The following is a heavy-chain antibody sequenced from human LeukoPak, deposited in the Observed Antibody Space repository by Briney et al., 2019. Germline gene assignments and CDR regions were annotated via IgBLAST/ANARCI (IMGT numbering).Heavy chain of an antibody. V-gene: IGHV4-31*03. J-gene: IGHJ5*02. CDR2: IYYSGST. CDR3: ARDYFSGYSSSFGGFDP. CDR1: GGSISSGGYY. Sequence: SETLSLTCTVSGGSISSGGYYWSWIRQHPGKGLEWIGYIYYSGSTYYNPSLKSRVTISVDTSKNQFSLKLSSVTAADTAVYYCARDYFSGYSSSFGGFDPWGQGTLVTVSS. D-gene: IGHD6-13*01.